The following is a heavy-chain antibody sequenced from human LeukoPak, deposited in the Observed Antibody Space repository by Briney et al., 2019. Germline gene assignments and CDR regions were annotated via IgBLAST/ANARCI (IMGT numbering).Heavy chain of an antibody. Sequence: SETLSRTCAVSGYSISSSNYWAWIRQPPGKGLEWIGHIYYSGGIYYNPSLKSRVTMSVDTSKNQFSLKLSSVTAVDTAVYYCARKATTGPTKAAFDIWGQGTMVTVSS. J-gene: IGHJ3*02. D-gene: IGHD4-17*01. CDR3: ARKATTGPTKAAFDI. CDR1: GYSISSSNY. CDR2: IYYSGGI. V-gene: IGHV4-28*05.